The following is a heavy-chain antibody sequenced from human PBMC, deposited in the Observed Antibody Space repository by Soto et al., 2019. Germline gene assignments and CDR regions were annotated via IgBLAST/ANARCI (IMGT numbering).Heavy chain of an antibody. D-gene: IGHD2-15*01. CDR1: GGSISGYY. CDR3: ARGEEGVAIPQGN. V-gene: IGHV4-59*01. J-gene: IGHJ4*02. Sequence: SETLSLTCTVSGGSISGYYWSWIRQPPGKGLEWIGYIYYSGSTNYNPSLKSRVTISVDTSKNQFSLKLSSVTAADTAVYYCARGEEGVAIPQGNGGQETRVTVS. CDR2: IYYSGST.